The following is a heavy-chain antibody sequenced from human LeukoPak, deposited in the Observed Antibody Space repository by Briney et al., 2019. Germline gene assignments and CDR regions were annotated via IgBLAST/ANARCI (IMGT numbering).Heavy chain of an antibody. D-gene: IGHD3-10*01. Sequence: SETLSLTCTVSGGSISSGDYYWSWIRQPPGTGLEWIGYIYYSGSTYYNPSLKSRVTISVDTSKNQFSLKLSSVTAADTAVYYCARAATMVRGGVHNWFDPWGQGTLVTVSS. CDR1: GGSISSGDYY. CDR3: ARAATMVRGGVHNWFDP. CDR2: IYYSGST. J-gene: IGHJ5*02. V-gene: IGHV4-30-4*01.